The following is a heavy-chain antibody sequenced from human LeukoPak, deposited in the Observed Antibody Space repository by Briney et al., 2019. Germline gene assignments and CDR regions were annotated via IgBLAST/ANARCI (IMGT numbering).Heavy chain of an antibody. Sequence: KPSETLSLTCAVYGGSFSGYYWSWIRQPPGKGLEWIGEINHSGSTNYNPSLKSRVTISVDTSKNQFSLKLSSVTAADTAVYYCARGSPYSNYRWPYYYYGMDVWAKGPRSPSP. CDR1: GGSFSGYY. CDR2: INHSGST. D-gene: IGHD4-11*01. V-gene: IGHV4-34*01. J-gene: IGHJ6*02. CDR3: ARGSPYSNYRWPYYYYGMDV.